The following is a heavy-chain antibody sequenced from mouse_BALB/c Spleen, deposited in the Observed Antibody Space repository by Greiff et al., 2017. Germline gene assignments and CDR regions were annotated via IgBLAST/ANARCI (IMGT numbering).Heavy chain of an antibody. CDR2: ISSGGGST. CDR1: GFAFSSYD. V-gene: IGHV5-12-1*01. Sequence: EVHLVESGGGLVKPGGSLKLSCAASGFAFSSYDMSWVRQTPEKRLEWVAYISSGGGSTYYPDTVKGRFTISRDNAKNTLYLQMSSLKSEDTAMYYCARQTTATLYYAMDYWGQGTSVTVSS. D-gene: IGHD1-2*01. J-gene: IGHJ4*01. CDR3: ARQTTATLYYAMDY.